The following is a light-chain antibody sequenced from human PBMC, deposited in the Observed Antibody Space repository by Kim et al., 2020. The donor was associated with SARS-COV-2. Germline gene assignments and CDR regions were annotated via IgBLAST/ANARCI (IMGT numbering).Light chain of an antibody. J-gene: IGKJ5*01. CDR1: QDIKNH. V-gene: IGKV1-17*01. CDR3: LQHSTFPIT. Sequence: ASVGDRVTITCRASQDIKNHLGLYQQKPGKAPKRLIYAASSLQSGVPSRFSGSVSGTEFTLTISSLQPEDFATYYCLQHSTFPITFGQGTRLDIK. CDR2: AAS.